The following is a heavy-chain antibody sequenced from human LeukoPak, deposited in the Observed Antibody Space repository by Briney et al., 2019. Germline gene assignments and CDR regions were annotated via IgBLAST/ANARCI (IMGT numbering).Heavy chain of an antibody. CDR3: ARTWELLEFDY. D-gene: IGHD1-26*01. CDR1: GFTFSSYA. V-gene: IGHV3-23*01. J-gene: IGHJ4*02. Sequence: GGSLRLSCAASGFTFSSYAMSWVRRAPGKGLEWVSAISGSGGSTYYADSVKGRFTISRDNSKNTLYLQMNSLRAEDTAVYYCARTWELLEFDYWGQGTLVTVSS. CDR2: ISGSGGST.